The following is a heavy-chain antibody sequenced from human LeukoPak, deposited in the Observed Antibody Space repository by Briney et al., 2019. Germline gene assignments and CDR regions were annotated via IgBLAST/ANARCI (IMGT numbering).Heavy chain of an antibody. D-gene: IGHD2-8*02. J-gene: IGHJ4*02. CDR2: ISGDGGST. CDR3: AKDVGRRSTGKAYDF. V-gene: IGHV3-43*02. Sequence: ISGDGGSTYFADSVKGRLTISRDNSKNSLYLQMNSLRTEDTALYYCAKDVGRRSTGKAYDFWGQGTLVTVSS.